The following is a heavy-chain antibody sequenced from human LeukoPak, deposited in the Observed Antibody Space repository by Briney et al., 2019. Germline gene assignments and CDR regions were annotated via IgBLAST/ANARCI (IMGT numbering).Heavy chain of an antibody. J-gene: IGHJ4*02. Sequence: GGSLRLSCAASGFTVSSNYMSWVRQAPGKGLEWVSVIYSGGDTYYPDSVKGRFTISRDNSKNTLYLQMNTLRAEDTAVYYCARASGYSGYDPFDYWGQGTLVTVSS. CDR1: GFTVSSNY. CDR3: ARASGYSGYDPFDY. CDR2: IYSGGDT. D-gene: IGHD5-12*01. V-gene: IGHV3-53*01.